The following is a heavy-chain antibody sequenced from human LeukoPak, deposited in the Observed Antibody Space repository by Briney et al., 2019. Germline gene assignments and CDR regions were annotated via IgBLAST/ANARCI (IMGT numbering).Heavy chain of an antibody. V-gene: IGHV3-23*01. D-gene: IGHD2-15*01. CDR1: GFTFSSYA. CDR3: AKRLVVVVAAKTDDY. J-gene: IGHJ4*02. Sequence: GGSLRLSCAASGFTFSSYAMSWVRQAAGKGLEWVSAISGGGGSTYYADSVKGRFTISRDNSKNTLHLQMNSLRAEDTAVYYCAKRLVVVVAAKTDDYWGQGTLVTVSS. CDR2: ISGGGGST.